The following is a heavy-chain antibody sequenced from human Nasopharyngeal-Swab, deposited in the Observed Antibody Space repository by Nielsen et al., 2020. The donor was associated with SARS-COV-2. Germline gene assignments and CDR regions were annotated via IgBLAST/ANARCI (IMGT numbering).Heavy chain of an antibody. Sequence: GESLKISCTASGFTFSSYAMSWVRQAPGKGLEWVSEISGSGGSTYYAESVKGRFTISRDNSKNTLYLEMNNLRAEDMAVYYCARPDCGGDCFSPSYFDSWGQGTLVTVSS. CDR3: ARPDCGGDCFSPSYFDS. J-gene: IGHJ4*02. CDR1: GFTFSSYA. D-gene: IGHD2-21*02. CDR2: ISGSGGST. V-gene: IGHV3-23*01.